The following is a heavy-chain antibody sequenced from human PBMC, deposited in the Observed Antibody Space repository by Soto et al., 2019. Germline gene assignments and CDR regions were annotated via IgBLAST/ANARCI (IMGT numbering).Heavy chain of an antibody. J-gene: IGHJ4*02. Sequence: GSLRLSCSASGFTVRSYSMNWVRQAPGKGLEWVSYISSSSSTIYYADSVKGRFTISRDNAKNSLYLQMNSLRDEDTAVYYCARNEWLRYTFDYWGQGTLVTVSS. CDR3: ARNEWLRYTFDY. V-gene: IGHV3-48*02. CDR1: GFTVRSYS. CDR2: ISSSSSTI. D-gene: IGHD5-12*01.